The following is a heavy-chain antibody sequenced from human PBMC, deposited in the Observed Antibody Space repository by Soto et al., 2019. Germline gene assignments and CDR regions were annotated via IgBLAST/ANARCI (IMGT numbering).Heavy chain of an antibody. Sequence: ASAKVSCKASGYTFTSYEINWVRQATGQGLEWMGWMNPNSGNTGYAQKFQGRVTMTRNTSISTAYMELSSLRSEDTAVYYCARELSGGSRMDVWGQGTTVTVSS. CDR2: MNPNSGNT. CDR3: ARELSGGSRMDV. CDR1: GYTFTSYE. D-gene: IGHD3-10*01. J-gene: IGHJ6*02. V-gene: IGHV1-8*01.